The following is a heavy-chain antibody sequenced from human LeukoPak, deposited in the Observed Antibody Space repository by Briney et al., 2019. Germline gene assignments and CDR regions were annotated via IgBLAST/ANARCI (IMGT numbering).Heavy chain of an antibody. CDR1: GYTFTGYY. V-gene: IGHV1-2*06. CDR3: ARVRGIAAADSWFDP. CDR2: INPNSGGT. D-gene: IGHD6-13*01. Sequence: GPSVKVSCKASGYTFTGYYMHWVRQAPGQGLEWMGRINPNSGGTNYAQKFQGRVTMTRDTSISTAYMELSRLRSDDTAVYYCARVRGIAAADSWFDPWGQGTLVTVSS. J-gene: IGHJ5*02.